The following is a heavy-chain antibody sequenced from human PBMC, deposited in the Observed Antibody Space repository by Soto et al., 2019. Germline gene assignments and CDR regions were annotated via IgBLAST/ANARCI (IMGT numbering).Heavy chain of an antibody. J-gene: IGHJ4*02. CDR1: GGSISPYY. D-gene: IGHD2-21*01. V-gene: IGHV4-59*08. CDR3: ARLGRRTVASHFDY. CDR2: IYYSGST. Sequence: SETLSLTCTVSGGSISPYYLSWIRLPPGKGLEWIGYIYYSGSTNYNPSLRSRVTISVDTSKNQFSLRLSSVTAADTAVYYCARLGRRTVASHFDYWGQGTLVTVSS.